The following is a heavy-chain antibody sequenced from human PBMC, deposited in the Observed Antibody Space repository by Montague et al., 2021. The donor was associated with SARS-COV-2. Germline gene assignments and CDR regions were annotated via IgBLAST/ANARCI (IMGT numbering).Heavy chain of an antibody. CDR1: GFSLSTSGMR. V-gene: IGHV2-70*04. CDR2: XDWDDDK. Sequence: PALVKPTQTLTLTCTLSGFSLSTSGMRASWIRQPPGKALEWLARXDWDDDKFYSTSLKTRLTISKDTSKNQVVLTMTNVDPVDTATYYCARSYYDILTNYYDAFDIWGQGTMVTVSS. CDR3: ARSYYDILTNYYDAFDI. D-gene: IGHD3-9*01. J-gene: IGHJ3*02.